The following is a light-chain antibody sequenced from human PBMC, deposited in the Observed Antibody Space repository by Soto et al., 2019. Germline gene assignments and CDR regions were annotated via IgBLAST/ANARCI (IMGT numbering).Light chain of an antibody. J-gene: IGKJ1*01. CDR1: QTINTW. CDR2: QAS. CDR3: QHYNSYGT. V-gene: IGKV1-5*03. Sequence: LREAPASRSAWTPDSFSITFRASQTINTWLAWYQQKPGKAPNLLIYQASTLETGVPSRFSGSGSGTEFTLTLRSLQPDDFATYFCQHYNSYGTFGQGTKVDIK.